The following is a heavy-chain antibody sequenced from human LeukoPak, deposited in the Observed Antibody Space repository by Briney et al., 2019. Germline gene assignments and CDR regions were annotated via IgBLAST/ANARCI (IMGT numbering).Heavy chain of an antibody. CDR2: ISSSSSYI. D-gene: IGHD3-3*01. V-gene: IGHV3-21*01. Sequence: GGSLRLSCAASGFTFSSYSMNWVRQAPGKGLEWVSSISSSSSYIYYADSVKGRFTVSRDNAKNSLYLQMNSLRAEDTAVYYCARDLQEGPIFDFWSGYYPGRWFDPWGQGTLVTVSS. CDR3: ARDLQEGPIFDFWSGYYPGRWFDP. J-gene: IGHJ5*02. CDR1: GFTFSSYS.